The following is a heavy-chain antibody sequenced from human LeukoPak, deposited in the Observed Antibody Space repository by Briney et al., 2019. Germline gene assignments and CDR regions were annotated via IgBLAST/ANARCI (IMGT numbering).Heavy chain of an antibody. CDR3: ARDER. CDR1: GLSFSSYW. J-gene: IGHJ4*02. V-gene: IGHV3-7*04. CDR2: MNQDGSEK. Sequence: GGSLRLSCAASGLSFSSYWMSWVRQAPGKGLEWVANMNQDGSEKYYVDSVRGRFTISRDNAKNSLYLQMNSLRAEDTAVYYCARDERWGQGTLVTVSS.